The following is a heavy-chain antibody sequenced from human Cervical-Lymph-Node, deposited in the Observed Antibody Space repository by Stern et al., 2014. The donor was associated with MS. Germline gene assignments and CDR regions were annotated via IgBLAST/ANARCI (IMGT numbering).Heavy chain of an antibody. CDR3: ARSITVTPLEY. D-gene: IGHD4-17*01. Sequence: QVQLEESGAEVKKPSASVKVSCRASGYIFTAYYIHWVRQAPGQGLTWMGRLNPSSGATDLPQTFQGRVAMTRDTSISTAFMELTGLSADDTAVYYCARSITVTPLEYWGQGTLVAVSS. J-gene: IGHJ4*02. V-gene: IGHV1-2*06. CDR2: LNPSSGAT. CDR1: GYIFTAYY.